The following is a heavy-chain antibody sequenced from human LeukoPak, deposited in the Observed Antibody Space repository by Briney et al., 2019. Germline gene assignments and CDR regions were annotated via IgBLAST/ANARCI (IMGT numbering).Heavy chain of an antibody. Sequence: PGGSLRLSCAASGFTFSSYEMNWVRQAPGKGLEWVSYISPSGNIIFYADSVKGRFTISRDNAKDSLYLQMNGLRAEDTAVYYCARDRSASIAVVTAEIDYWGQGTLVTVSS. D-gene: IGHD6-19*01. V-gene: IGHV3-48*03. CDR3: ARDRSASIAVVTAEIDY. J-gene: IGHJ4*02. CDR2: ISPSGNII. CDR1: GFTFSSYE.